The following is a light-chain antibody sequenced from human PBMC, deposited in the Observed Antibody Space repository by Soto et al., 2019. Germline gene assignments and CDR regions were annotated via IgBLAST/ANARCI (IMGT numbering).Light chain of an antibody. J-gene: IGLJ1*01. CDR3: NSYTTSRTYV. CDR2: NVS. V-gene: IGLV2-14*01. Sequence: QSALTQPASVSGSPGQSITISCTGTYSDVGAFNFVTWYQQHPGKAPKLIICNVSERPSGVSNRFSGSKSGNTASLTIAGLQAEDEADYYCNSYTTSRTYVFGTGTKSPS. CDR1: YSDVGAFNF.